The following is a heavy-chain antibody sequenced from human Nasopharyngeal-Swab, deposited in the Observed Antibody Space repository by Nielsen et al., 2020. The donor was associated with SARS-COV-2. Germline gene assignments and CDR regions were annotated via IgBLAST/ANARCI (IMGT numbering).Heavy chain of an antibody. V-gene: IGHV4-59*13. J-gene: IGHJ6*02. CDR2: ISHSGST. CDR3: AGIDGWGAMDV. D-gene: IGHD3-10*01. Sequence: SETLSLTCTVSSDSISPYFWNWIRQPPGMGLEWIGYISHSGSTNYTPSLKSRVTISIDTSKKQLSLKLRSVTAADTAVYYCAGIDGWGAMDVWGQGTTVTVSS. CDR1: SDSISPYF.